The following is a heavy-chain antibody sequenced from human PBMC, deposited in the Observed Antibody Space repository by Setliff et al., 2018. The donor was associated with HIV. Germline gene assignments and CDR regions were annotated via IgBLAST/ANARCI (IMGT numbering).Heavy chain of an antibody. CDR2: IYYSGNT. D-gene: IGHD6-13*01. CDR1: GGSIKSSSYY. Sequence: SETLSLTCTVSGGSIKSSSYYWGWIRQPPGKGLEWIGSIYYSGNTYYNPSLKSRVTIPVDTSRNQFSLRLSSVTAADTAIYYCARVPTSSWYVTTQRTKEYFQQWGQGTLVTVSS. V-gene: IGHV4-39*07. J-gene: IGHJ1*01. CDR3: ARVPTSSWYVTTQRTKEYFQQ.